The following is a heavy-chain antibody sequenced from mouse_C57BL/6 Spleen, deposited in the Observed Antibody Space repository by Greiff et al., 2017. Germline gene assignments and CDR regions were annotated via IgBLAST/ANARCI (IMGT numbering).Heavy chain of an antibody. Sequence: EVKLMESGGGLVKPGGSLKLSCAASGFTFSSYAMSWVRQTPEKRLEWVATISDGGSYTYYPDKVKGRFTISRDNAKNNLYLQMSHLKSEDTAMYYCARDGSNSYAMDYWGQGTSVTVSS. J-gene: IGHJ4*01. CDR2: ISDGGSYT. CDR1: GFTFSSYA. D-gene: IGHD2-5*01. V-gene: IGHV5-4*01. CDR3: ARDGSNSYAMDY.